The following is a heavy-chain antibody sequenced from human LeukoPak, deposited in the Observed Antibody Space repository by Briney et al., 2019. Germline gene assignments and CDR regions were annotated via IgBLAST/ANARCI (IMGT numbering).Heavy chain of an antibody. CDR3: VRVHTASNGMDA. J-gene: IGHJ6*02. Sequence: PGGSLRLSCAASGFTLSNYWMHWVRQPPGEGLVWVLHISADGSPTNYADSVKGRFTISRDNAKNSLYLQMNSLRAEDTAVYYCVRVHTASNGMDAWGQGTRVTVSS. V-gene: IGHV3-74*01. CDR1: GFTLSNYW. CDR2: ISADGSPT. D-gene: IGHD4-17*01.